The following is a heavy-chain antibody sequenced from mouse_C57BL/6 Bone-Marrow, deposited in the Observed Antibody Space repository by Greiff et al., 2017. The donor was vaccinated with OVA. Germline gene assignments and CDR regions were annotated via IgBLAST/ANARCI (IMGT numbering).Heavy chain of an antibody. CDR2: IYPGDGDT. J-gene: IGHJ2*01. CDR3: ARSYYDYDDY. D-gene: IGHD2-4*01. V-gene: IGHV1-82*01. Sequence: VKLMESGPELVKPGASVKISCKASGYAFSSSWMNWVKQRPGKGLEWIGRIYPGDGDTNYNGKFKGKATLTADKSSSTAYMQLSSLTSEDSAVYFCARSYYDYDDYWGQGTTLTVSS. CDR1: GYAFSSSW.